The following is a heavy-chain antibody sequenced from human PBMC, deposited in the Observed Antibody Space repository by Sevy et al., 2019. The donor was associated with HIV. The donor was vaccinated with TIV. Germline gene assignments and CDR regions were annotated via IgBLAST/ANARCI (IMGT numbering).Heavy chain of an antibody. CDR1: GFTFSDHY. CDR2: MSSSGSTI. J-gene: IGHJ5*02. CDR3: AGGGGGDYDFWSGALDP. D-gene: IGHD3-3*01. Sequence: GGSLRLSCAASGFTFSDHYMSWIRQAPGKGLEWVSYMSSSGSTISYADSVKGRFTISRDNAKNSLYLQMNSLRAEDTAVYDWAGGGGGDYDFWSGALDPWGQGSLVTVSS. V-gene: IGHV3-11*04.